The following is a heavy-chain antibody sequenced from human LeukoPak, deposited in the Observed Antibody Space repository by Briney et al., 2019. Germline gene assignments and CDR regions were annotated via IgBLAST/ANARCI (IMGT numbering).Heavy chain of an antibody. D-gene: IGHD4-17*01. V-gene: IGHV4-61*02. CDR1: GGSISSGSYY. Sequence: SETLSLTCTVSGGSISSGSYYWSWIRQPAGKGLEWIGRIYTSGSTNYNPSLKSRVTISVDTSKNQFSLKPSSVTAADTAVYYCAAQKATVTTFDYWGQGTLVTVSS. CDR3: AAQKATVTTFDY. CDR2: IYTSGST. J-gene: IGHJ4*02.